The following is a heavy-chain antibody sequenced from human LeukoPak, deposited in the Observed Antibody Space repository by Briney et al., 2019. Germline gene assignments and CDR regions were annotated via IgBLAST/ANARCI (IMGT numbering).Heavy chain of an antibody. D-gene: IGHD4-17*01. Sequence: ASVKVSCKASGYTFTKYGITWVRQAPGQGLEWMGWISTYNGNTNYAQKLQGRVTMTTDTSTSTAYMELRSLISDDAAVYYCARGDNYGDYWGLYWGQGTLVTVSS. CDR2: ISTYNGNT. V-gene: IGHV1-18*01. CDR3: ARGDNYGDYWGLY. J-gene: IGHJ4*02. CDR1: GYTFTKYG.